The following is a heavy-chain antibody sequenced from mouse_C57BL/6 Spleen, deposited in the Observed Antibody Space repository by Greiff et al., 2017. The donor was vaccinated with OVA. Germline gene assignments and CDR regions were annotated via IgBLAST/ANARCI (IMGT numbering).Heavy chain of an antibody. CDR1: GYTFTSYW. J-gene: IGHJ3*01. Sequence: VQLQQPGAELVKPGASVKLSCKASGYTFTSYWMHWVKQRPGQGLEWIGMIHPNSGSTNYNEKFKSKATLTVDKSSSTAYMQLSSLTSEDSAVYYCARVGGYYVVPWFAYWGQGTLVTVSA. V-gene: IGHV1-64*01. CDR2: IHPNSGST. CDR3: ARVGGYYVVPWFAY. D-gene: IGHD2-3*01.